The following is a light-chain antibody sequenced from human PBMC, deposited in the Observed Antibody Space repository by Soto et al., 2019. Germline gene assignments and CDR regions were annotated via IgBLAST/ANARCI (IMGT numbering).Light chain of an antibody. Sequence: DIQMTQSPSSLSASVGDRVTITCRTSQNISNYLNWYHQKPGKAPKLLIYAASSLQSGVPSRFSGSGSGTDFTLTISSLQPEDFATYYCQQSYSTPPWTFGHGTKVEIK. CDR2: AAS. CDR3: QQSYSTPPWT. V-gene: IGKV1-39*01. J-gene: IGKJ1*01. CDR1: QNISNY.